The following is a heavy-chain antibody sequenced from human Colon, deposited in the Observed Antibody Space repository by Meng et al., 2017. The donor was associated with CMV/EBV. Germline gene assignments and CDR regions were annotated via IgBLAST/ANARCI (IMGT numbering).Heavy chain of an antibody. V-gene: IGHV1-2*02. CDR3: ATISGGDFDF. J-gene: IGHJ4*02. CDR1: RPTITGYF. Sequence: VQQGDQVKKPPASLKVSCKTARPTITGYFMFWGRQAPGQGLEWMGSLNPNSGDTNSAQKFHGRLTMTRDTSIHTAYMELGSLRSADTAVYYCATISGGDFDFWGQGTLVTVSS. D-gene: IGHD3-10*01. CDR2: LNPNSGDT.